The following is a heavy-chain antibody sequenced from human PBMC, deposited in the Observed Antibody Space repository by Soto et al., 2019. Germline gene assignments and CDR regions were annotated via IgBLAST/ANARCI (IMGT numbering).Heavy chain of an antibody. Sequence: LGESLKISCKGSGYNFAGYWIAWVRQMPGKGLELMGIIYPSDSATRYRTSFQGQVPISADRSISSAYLQWSSLRASDTAMYYCASGGASTRDFDYWGQGTPVTVSS. CDR1: GYNFAGYW. CDR2: IYPSDSAT. V-gene: IGHV5-51*01. D-gene: IGHD1-1*01. J-gene: IGHJ4*02. CDR3: ASGGASTRDFDY.